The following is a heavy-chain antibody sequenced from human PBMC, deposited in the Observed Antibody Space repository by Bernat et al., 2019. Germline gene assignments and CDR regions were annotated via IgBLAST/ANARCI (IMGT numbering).Heavy chain of an antibody. CDR1: GFTFSSYA. CDR3: ARWEDHYASGSSAFDY. Sequence: EVRLVESGGSLLQPGGSLRLSCAASGFTFSSYAMSWVRQAQGKGLEWVSSISTSGGSTYYADSVKGRFTISRDNSKNTLFLQMNSLRAEDTAVYHCARWEDHYASGSSAFDYWGQGTLVTVSS. J-gene: IGHJ4*02. CDR2: ISTSGGST. D-gene: IGHD3-10*01. V-gene: IGHV3-23*04.